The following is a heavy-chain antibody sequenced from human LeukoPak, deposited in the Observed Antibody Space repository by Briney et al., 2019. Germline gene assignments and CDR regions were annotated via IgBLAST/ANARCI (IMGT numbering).Heavy chain of an antibody. CDR2: IYHSGTS. V-gene: IGHV4-38-2*01. D-gene: IGHD3-10*01. J-gene: IGHJ3*02. CDR1: GYSISSVYC. CDR3: ARYGSGSYTDGDAFDI. Sequence: PSETLSLTCAVSGYSISSVYCWAWIRQPPGKGLEWIGNIYHSGTSYYSPSLKSRITISADTSKNQFSLNLSSVTAADTAVYYCARYGSGSYTDGDAFDIWGQGTMVTVS.